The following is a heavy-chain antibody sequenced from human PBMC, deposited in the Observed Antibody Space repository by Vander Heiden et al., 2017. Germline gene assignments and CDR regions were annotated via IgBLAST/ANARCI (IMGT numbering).Heavy chain of an antibody. CDR3: AKDGGTLWQWLVRGNDTRDV. J-gene: IGHJ6*02. V-gene: IGHV3-23*01. D-gene: IGHD6-19*01. CDR2: ISGSGGST. Sequence: EVQLLESGGGLVQPGGSLRLSCAASGFTFSSYAMSWVRQAPGKGLEWVSAISGSGGSTYYADSVKGRFTISRDNSKNTLYLQMNSLRAEDTAVYYCAKDGGTLWQWLVRGNDTRDVWGQGTTVTVSS. CDR1: GFTFSSYA.